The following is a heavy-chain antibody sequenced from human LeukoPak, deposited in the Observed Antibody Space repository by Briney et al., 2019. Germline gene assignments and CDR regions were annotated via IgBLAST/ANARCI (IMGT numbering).Heavy chain of an antibody. Sequence: GSLRLSCAASGFTFSSYWMGWIRQPPGKGLEWIGYIYYSGSTNYNPSLKSRVTISVDTSKNQFSLKLSSVTAADTAVYYCARDRGETEWLVRRFDAFDIWGQGTMVTVSS. CDR2: IYYSGST. D-gene: IGHD6-19*01. J-gene: IGHJ3*02. CDR3: ARDRGETEWLVRRFDAFDI. V-gene: IGHV4-59*01. CDR1: GFTFSSYW.